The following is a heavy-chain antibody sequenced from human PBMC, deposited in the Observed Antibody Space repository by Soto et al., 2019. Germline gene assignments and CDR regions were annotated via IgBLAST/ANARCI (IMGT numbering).Heavy chain of an antibody. CDR1: GGAFSSYA. V-gene: IGHV1-69*13. CDR2: IIPIFGTA. D-gene: IGHD3-22*01. J-gene: IGHJ4*02. Sequence: SVKVSCKASGGAFSSYAISWVRQAPGQGLEWMGGIIPIFGTANYAQKFQGRVTITADESTSTAYMELSSLRSEDTAVYYCARDSLDYDSSGYYILWGQGTLVTVSS. CDR3: ARDSLDYDSSGYYIL.